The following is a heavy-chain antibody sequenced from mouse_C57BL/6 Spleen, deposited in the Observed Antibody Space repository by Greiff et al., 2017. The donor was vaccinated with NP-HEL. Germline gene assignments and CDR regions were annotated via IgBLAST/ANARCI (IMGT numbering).Heavy chain of an antibody. CDR1: GYAFSSSW. D-gene: IGHD1-1*01. J-gene: IGHJ4*01. Sequence: VQLQQSGPELVKPGASVKISCKASGYAFSSSWMNWVKQRPGKGLEWIGRIYPGDGDTNYNGKFKGKATLTADKSSSTAYRQLSSLTSEDSAVYFCARYYYGSSLYYYAMDYWGQGTSVTVSS. CDR2: IYPGDGDT. V-gene: IGHV1-82*01. CDR3: ARYYYGSSLYYYAMDY.